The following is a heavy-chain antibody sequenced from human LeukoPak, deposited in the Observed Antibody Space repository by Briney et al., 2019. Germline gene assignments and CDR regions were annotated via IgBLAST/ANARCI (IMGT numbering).Heavy chain of an antibody. Sequence: SETLSLTCTVPGVAIRSGYYDWGWIRQPPGKGLEWIGSIYDSGSTYYNPSLKSRVTISVDTSKNQFSLKLNSVTAADTAVNYCARHYGPWGQGTLVTVSS. CDR2: IYDSGST. J-gene: IGHJ5*02. CDR3: ARHYGP. V-gene: IGHV4-39*01. D-gene: IGHD3-10*01. CDR1: GVAIRSGYYD.